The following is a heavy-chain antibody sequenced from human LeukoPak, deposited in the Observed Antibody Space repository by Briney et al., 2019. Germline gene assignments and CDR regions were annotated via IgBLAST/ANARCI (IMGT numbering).Heavy chain of an antibody. Sequence: APVKVSCKASGYTFTGYYMHWVRQAPGQGLEWMGWINPNSGGTNYAQKFQGRVTMTRDTSMRTAYMELGRLRSDYTAVYYCARNGITILVGWFDPWGQGTLVTVSS. V-gene: IGHV1-2*02. J-gene: IGHJ5*02. D-gene: IGHD3-3*01. CDR3: ARNGITILVGWFDP. CDR2: INPNSGGT. CDR1: GYTFTGYY.